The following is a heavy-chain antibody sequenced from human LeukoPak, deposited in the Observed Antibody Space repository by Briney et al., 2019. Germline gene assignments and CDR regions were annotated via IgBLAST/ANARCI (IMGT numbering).Heavy chain of an antibody. J-gene: IGHJ4*02. CDR3: ARGPYGYFDN. Sequence: SETLSLTCTVSGGSNRSHYWTWFRQPPGKGLEWIGYIYKTGSPNYNPSLKSRVTLSLDTPKTQLSLKITSVSAADTAVYYCARGPYGYFDNWGQGILVTVSS. V-gene: IGHV4-59*11. CDR2: IYKTGSP. CDR1: GGSNRSHY. D-gene: IGHD4-17*01.